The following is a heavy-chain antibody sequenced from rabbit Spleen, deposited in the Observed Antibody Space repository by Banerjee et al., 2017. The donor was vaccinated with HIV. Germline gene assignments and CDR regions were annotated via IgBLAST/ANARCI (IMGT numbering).Heavy chain of an antibody. CDR3: VRNSGWGVSYFTL. J-gene: IGHJ4*01. Sequence: QLTETGGGLVQPGGSLTLSCKASGIDFTKYYITWVRQAPGKGLEWIGIIYAAKGSTDYASWVNGRFTISSHNAQNTLFLQLNSLTVADTATYFCVRNSGWGVSYFTLWGPGTLVTVS. CDR1: GIDFTKYY. D-gene: IGHD4-1*01. CDR2: IYAAKGST. V-gene: IGHV1S7*01.